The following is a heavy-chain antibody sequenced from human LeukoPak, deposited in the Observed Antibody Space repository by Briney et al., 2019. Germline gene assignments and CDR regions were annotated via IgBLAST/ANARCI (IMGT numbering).Heavy chain of an antibody. Sequence: GGSLRLSCAASGFTFSSYWMSWVRQAPGKGLEGVANIKQDGSEKYYVDSVKGRFTISRDNAKNSLYLQMNSLRAEDTAVYYCARAGPMVRVVHSDAFDIWGQGTMVTVSS. V-gene: IGHV3-7*01. CDR2: IKQDGSEK. CDR3: ARAGPMVRVVHSDAFDI. J-gene: IGHJ3*02. D-gene: IGHD3-10*01. CDR1: GFTFSSYW.